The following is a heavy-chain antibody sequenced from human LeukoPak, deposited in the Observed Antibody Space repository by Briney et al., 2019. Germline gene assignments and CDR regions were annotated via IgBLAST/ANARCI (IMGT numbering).Heavy chain of an antibody. CDR1: GDSMNNYY. CDR2: INYSGSA. Sequence: PSETLSLTCTVSGDSMNNYYWSWIRQPPGKGLEWIGNINYSGSANYNPSLKSRVTISVDTSRNQFSLKLSSVTAADTAVYYCASFPRDAFDIWGQGTMVTVSS. J-gene: IGHJ3*02. CDR3: ASFPRDAFDI. V-gene: IGHV4-59*01. D-gene: IGHD2/OR15-2a*01.